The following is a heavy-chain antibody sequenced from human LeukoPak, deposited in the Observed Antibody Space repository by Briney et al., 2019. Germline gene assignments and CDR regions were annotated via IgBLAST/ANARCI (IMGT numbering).Heavy chain of an antibody. V-gene: IGHV4-38-2*02. J-gene: IGHJ4*02. CDR1: GYSMSSGYY. D-gene: IGHD2-21*01. CDR2: MYHTGST. Sequence: SETLSLTCTVSGYSMSSGYYWGWIRQPPERGLEWIGSMYHTGSTYYNPSLKSRVTISVDTSKNQFSLKLSSVTAADTAVYYCARDSSLVVIAVSQGDFDYWGQGTLVTVSS. CDR3: ARDSSLVVIAVSQGDFDY.